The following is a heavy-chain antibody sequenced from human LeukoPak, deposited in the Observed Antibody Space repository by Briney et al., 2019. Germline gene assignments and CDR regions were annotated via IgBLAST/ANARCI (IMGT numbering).Heavy chain of an antibody. D-gene: IGHD3-10*01. CDR2: IYYSGST. Sequence: SETLSLTCTVSGGSISSHYWSWIRQHPGKGLEWIGYIYYSGSTYYNPSLKSRVTISVDTSKNQFSLKLSSVTAADTAVYYCARLNSVWFGRELDYWGQGTLVTVSS. J-gene: IGHJ4*02. CDR1: GGSISSHY. CDR3: ARLNSVWFGRELDY. V-gene: IGHV4-59*06.